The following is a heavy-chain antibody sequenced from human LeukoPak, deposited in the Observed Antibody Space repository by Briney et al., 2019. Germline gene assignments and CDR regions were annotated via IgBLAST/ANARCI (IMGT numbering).Heavy chain of an antibody. V-gene: IGHV4-34*01. CDR1: GGSFGGYY. CDR2: INHSGST. CDR3: ARGYRSIAAVRVNNWFDP. J-gene: IGHJ5*02. D-gene: IGHD6-13*01. Sequence: SETLSLTCAVYGGSFGGYYWSWIRQPPGKGLEWIGEINHSGSTNYNPSLKSRVTIPVDTSKNQFSLKLSSVTAADTAVYYCARGYRSIAAVRVNNWFDPWGQGTLVTVSS.